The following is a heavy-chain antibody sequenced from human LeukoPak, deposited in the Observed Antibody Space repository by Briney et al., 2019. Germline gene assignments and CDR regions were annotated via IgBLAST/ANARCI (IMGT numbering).Heavy chain of an antibody. J-gene: IGHJ4*02. CDR1: GYTFTGYY. CDR2: INPNSGGT. D-gene: IGHD6-6*01. V-gene: IGHV1-2*02. Sequence: GASVKLSCKASGYTFTGYYMHWVREAPGQGLEWMGWINPNSGGTNYAQKFQGRVTMTRDTSISTAYMELSRLRSDDTAVYYCARYLRGGSSFLSYFDYWGQGTLVTVSS. CDR3: ARYLRGGSSFLSYFDY.